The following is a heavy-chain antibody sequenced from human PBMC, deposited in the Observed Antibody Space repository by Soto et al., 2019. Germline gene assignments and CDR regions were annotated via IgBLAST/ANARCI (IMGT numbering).Heavy chain of an antibody. CDR3: AKFLVGTGGSSGWPWYFDY. CDR2: ISGSGSTT. CDR1: GFTFSNYA. Sequence: EVQLLESGGGLVQPGGSLRLSCAASGFTFSNYAMSWVRQAPGKGLEWVSAISGSGSTTYSADSVRGRFTISRDNSKNTLYLQMNSLRAEDTAVYYCAKFLVGTGGSSGWPWYFDYWGQGTLVTVSS. D-gene: IGHD6-25*01. J-gene: IGHJ4*02. V-gene: IGHV3-23*01.